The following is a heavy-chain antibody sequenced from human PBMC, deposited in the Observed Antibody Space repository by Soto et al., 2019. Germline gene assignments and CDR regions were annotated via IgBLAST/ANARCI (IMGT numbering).Heavy chain of an antibody. J-gene: IGHJ6*02. CDR2: ISYDGSNK. CDR3: ACYNEDIVKGMYV. CDR1: GFTFSSYA. D-gene: IGHD5-12*01. V-gene: IGHV3-30-3*01. Sequence: PGGSLRLSCAASGFTFSSYAMHWVRQAPGKGLEWVAVISYDGSNKYYADSVKGRFTISRDNSKNTLYLQMNSLRAEDTAVYYCACYNEDIVKGMYVCGQGNTVTISS.